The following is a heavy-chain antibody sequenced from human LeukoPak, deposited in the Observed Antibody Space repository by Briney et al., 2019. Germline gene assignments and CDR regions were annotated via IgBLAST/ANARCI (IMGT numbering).Heavy chain of an antibody. CDR2: IRSKIYGETT. Sequence: PGGSLRLSCRASGLAFGDYAMTWVRQAPGKGLEWVGFIRSKIYGETTEYAASVEGRFTISRDDSKSIAYLQMNSLKTEDTGIYYCTRGSLLYSYFYYMDVWGKGTTVTISS. CDR3: TRGSLLYSYFYYMDV. V-gene: IGHV3-49*04. D-gene: IGHD2-21*02. CDR1: GLAFGDYA. J-gene: IGHJ6*03.